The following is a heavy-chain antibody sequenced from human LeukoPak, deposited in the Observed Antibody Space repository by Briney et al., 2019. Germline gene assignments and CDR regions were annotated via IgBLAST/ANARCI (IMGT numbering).Heavy chain of an antibody. CDR3: ARYGGSGWYYFDY. D-gene: IGHD6-19*01. Sequence: SETLSLTCTVSGGSISSYYWNWIRQPPGKGLEWIGYIYYSGSTNYNPSLKSRVTISVDTSKNQFSLKLSSVTAADTAVYYCARYGGSGWYYFDYWGQGTLVTVSS. CDR1: GGSISSYY. J-gene: IGHJ4*02. V-gene: IGHV4-59*08. CDR2: IYYSGST.